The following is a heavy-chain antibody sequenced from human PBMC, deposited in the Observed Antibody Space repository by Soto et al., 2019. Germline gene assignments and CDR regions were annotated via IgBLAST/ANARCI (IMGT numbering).Heavy chain of an antibody. CDR3: ARSSGRRHVFTFDYGLDV. D-gene: IGHD3-16*01. CDR1: GFSVGDNY. CDR2: SSSSGGYT. Sequence: QVQLVESGGGLVEPGGSLRLSCAASGFSVGDNYMTWIHQAPGKGLEWLSYSSSSGGYTNYADSVKGRFTISRDNAKKSLYLQMDSLRAEDTAVYFCARSSGRRHVFTFDYGLDVWGQGTTVTVSS. V-gene: IGHV3-11*06. J-gene: IGHJ6*02.